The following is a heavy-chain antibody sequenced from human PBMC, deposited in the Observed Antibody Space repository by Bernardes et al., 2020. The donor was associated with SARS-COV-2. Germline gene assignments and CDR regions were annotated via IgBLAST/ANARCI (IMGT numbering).Heavy chain of an antibody. CDR1: GYTFTSYY. D-gene: IGHD3-3*01. V-gene: IGHV1-46*01. CDR3: ARGRITIFGVVIKDWFDP. J-gene: IGHJ5*02. CDR2: INPSGGST. Sequence: ASVKVSCKASGYTFTSYYMHWVRQAPGQGLEWMGIINPSGGSTSYAQKFQGRVTMTRDTSTNTVYMELSSLRSEDTAVYYCARGRITIFGVVIKDWFDPWGQGTLVTVSS.